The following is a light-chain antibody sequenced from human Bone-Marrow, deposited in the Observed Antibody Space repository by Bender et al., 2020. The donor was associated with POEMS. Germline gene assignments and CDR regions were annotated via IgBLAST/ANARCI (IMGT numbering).Light chain of an antibody. CDR1: SSNIGAGYH. CDR3: AVWDDSLNGWV. CDR2: SSH. Sequence: QSVLTQPPSVSGAPGQRVTISCTGSSSNIGAGYHVHWYQQLPGTAPKLLIYSSHRRPSEVPDRFSGSRSGTSASLAISGLQSEDEADYYCAVWDDSLNGWVFGGGTKLTVL. J-gene: IGLJ3*02. V-gene: IGLV1-50*01.